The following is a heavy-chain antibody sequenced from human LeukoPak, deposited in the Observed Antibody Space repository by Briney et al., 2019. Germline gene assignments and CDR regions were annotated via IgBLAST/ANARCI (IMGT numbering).Heavy chain of an antibody. V-gene: IGHV2-70*04. Sequence: SGPALVKPTQTHILTCTFSGFSLNTSAMRVSWIRQPPGKALEWLARIDWDDDEFYSTSLKTRLTISKDTSKNQVVLTMTNMNPVDTATYYCARSFSAGHFDYWGQGTLVTVSS. CDR1: GFSLNTSAMR. CDR3: ARSFSAGHFDY. J-gene: IGHJ4*02. D-gene: IGHD6-13*01. CDR2: IDWDDDE.